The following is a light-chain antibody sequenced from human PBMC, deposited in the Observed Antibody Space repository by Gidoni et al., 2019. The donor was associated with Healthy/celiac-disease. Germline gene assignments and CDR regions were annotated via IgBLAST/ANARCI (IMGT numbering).Light chain of an antibody. V-gene: IGKV3-11*01. Sequence: IVLTPSPATLSLSPGERATLSCRASQSVSSYLAWYQQKPGQAARLLIYDASNRATGIPARFSGSGSGTDFTLTISILEPEDFAVYYCQQRSNWPPLFTFGPGTKVDIK. CDR3: QQRSNWPPLFT. CDR1: QSVSSY. CDR2: DAS. J-gene: IGKJ3*01.